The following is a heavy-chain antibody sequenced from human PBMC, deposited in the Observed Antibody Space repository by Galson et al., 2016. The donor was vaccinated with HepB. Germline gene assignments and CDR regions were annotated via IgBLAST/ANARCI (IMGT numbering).Heavy chain of an antibody. Sequence: TLSLTCTVSGGSISSGGYYWTWIRQHPGKGLEWIGYIYYSGSTYYNSSLKSRVIISVDTSKNQFSLMLGSVTAADTAFYYCARGSNCSGGRFFWFDPWGQGTLVTVSS. J-gene: IGHJ5*02. CDR1: GGSISSGGYY. CDR2: IYYSGST. CDR3: ARGSNCSGGRFFWFDP. V-gene: IGHV4-31*03. D-gene: IGHD2-15*01.